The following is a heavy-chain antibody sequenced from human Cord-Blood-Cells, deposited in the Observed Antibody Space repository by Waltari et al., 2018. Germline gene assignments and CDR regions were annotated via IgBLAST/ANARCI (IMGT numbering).Heavy chain of an antibody. V-gene: IGHV2-5*02. CDR2: IYWDDDK. D-gene: IGHD1-26*01. CDR1: GFSLSTSGVG. J-gene: IGHJ3*02. Sequence: QITLKESGPTLVKPTQTLTLTCTFSGFSLSTSGVGVGWIRQPPGKALEWLALIYWDDDKRYSPSLKSRLTITKDTSKNQVVLTMTNMDPVDTATYYCAHSSNSGSYLMGWDAFDIWGQGTMVTVSS. CDR3: AHSSNSGSYLMGWDAFDI.